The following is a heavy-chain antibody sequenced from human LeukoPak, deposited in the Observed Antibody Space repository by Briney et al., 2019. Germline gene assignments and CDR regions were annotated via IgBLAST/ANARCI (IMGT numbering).Heavy chain of an antibody. D-gene: IGHD1-14*01. CDR1: GFTIDGYT. CDR3: ATQPELPGWFDS. J-gene: IGHJ5*01. CDR2: ITSGSNFV. Sequence: GGSLRLSCAASGFTIDGYTLSWVRQAPGKGLEWVASITSGSNFVDYGDSVKGRFTISRDNAQNSLYAQMNSLRAEDTAVYYCATQPELPGWFDSWGQGTLVTVSS. V-gene: IGHV3-21*01.